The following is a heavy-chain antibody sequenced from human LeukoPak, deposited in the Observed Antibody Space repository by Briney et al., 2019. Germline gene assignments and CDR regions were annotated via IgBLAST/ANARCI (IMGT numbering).Heavy chain of an antibody. CDR3: ARDAGYSGYDFRWFDP. CDR1: GFTFSSFE. V-gene: IGHV3-48*03. Sequence: GGSLRLSCAASGFTFSSFEMSWVRQAPGKGLEWVSYISSSGSTIYYADSVKGRFTISRDNAKNSLYLQMNSLRAEDTAVYYCARDAGYSGYDFRWFDPWGQGTLVTVSS. CDR2: ISSSGSTI. D-gene: IGHD5-12*01. J-gene: IGHJ5*02.